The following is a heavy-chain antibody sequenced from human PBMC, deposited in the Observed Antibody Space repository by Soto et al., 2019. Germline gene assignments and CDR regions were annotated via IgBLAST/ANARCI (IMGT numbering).Heavy chain of an antibody. J-gene: IGHJ5*02. V-gene: IGHV1-46*01. D-gene: IGHD1-20*01. Sequence: ASVKVSCKASGYTFTSYYMHWVRQAPGQGLEWMGIINPSGGSTSYAQKFQGRVTMTRDTSTSTVYMELSSLRSEDTAVYYCARDVRESITGRLDWFDPWGQGTLVTVSS. CDR2: INPSGGST. CDR1: GYTFTSYY. CDR3: ARDVRESITGRLDWFDP.